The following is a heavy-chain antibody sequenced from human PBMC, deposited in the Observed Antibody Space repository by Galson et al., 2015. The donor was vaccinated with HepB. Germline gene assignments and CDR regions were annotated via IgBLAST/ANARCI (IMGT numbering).Heavy chain of an antibody. V-gene: IGHV3-30-3*01. Sequence: SLRLSCAASGFTFSSYAMHWVRQAPGKGLEWVAVISYDGSNKYYADSVKGRFTISRDNSKNTLYLQMNSLRAEDTAVYYCARDSSYHRAYFDYWGQGTLVTVSS. J-gene: IGHJ4*02. CDR1: GFTFSSYA. CDR2: ISYDGSNK. CDR3: ARDSSYHRAYFDY. D-gene: IGHD2-2*01.